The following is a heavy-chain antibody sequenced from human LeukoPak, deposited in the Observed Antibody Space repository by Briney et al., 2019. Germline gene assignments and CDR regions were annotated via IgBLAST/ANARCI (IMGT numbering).Heavy chain of an antibody. CDR3: ARDPGYCSGGSCYPRGYYFDY. CDR2: IYYSGST. CDR1: GGSLSSYY. J-gene: IGHJ4*02. D-gene: IGHD2-15*01. V-gene: IGHV4-59*06. Sequence: PSETLSLTCTVSGGSLSSYYWSWIRQHPGKGLEWIGYIYYSGSTYYNPSLKSRVTISVDTSKNQFSLKLSSVTAADTAVYYCARDPGYCSGGSCYPRGYYFDYWGQGTLVTVSS.